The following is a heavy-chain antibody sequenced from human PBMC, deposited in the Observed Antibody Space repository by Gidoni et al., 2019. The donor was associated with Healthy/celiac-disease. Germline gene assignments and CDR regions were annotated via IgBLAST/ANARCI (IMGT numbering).Heavy chain of an antibody. CDR2: ISGSCGST. CDR3: AKGHKVYAMPHAEYFQH. CDR1: GCTFSSYA. J-gene: IGHJ1*01. Sequence: EVQLLESGGGLVQPGGSLRLAWAASGCTFSSYAMSWVRHAPGKGLELVSAISGSCGSTYYADSVKGRFTISRDKSKNTLYLQMNSLRAEDTAVYYCAKGHKVYAMPHAEYFQHWGQGTLVTVSS. V-gene: IGHV3-23*01. D-gene: IGHD2-8*01.